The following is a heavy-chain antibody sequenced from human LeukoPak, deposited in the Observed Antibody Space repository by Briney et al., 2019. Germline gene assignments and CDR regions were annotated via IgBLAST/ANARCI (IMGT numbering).Heavy chain of an antibody. Sequence: GGSLRLSCAASGFTFSDYYMSWIRQAPGKGLEWVSYISSSSSYTNYADSVKGRFTISRDNAKNSLYLQMNSLRAEDTAVYYCARAVYTGYSPFDYWGQGTLVTGSS. CDR2: ISSSSSYT. CDR1: GFTFSDYY. D-gene: IGHD3-9*01. CDR3: ARAVYTGYSPFDY. V-gene: IGHV3-11*05. J-gene: IGHJ4*02.